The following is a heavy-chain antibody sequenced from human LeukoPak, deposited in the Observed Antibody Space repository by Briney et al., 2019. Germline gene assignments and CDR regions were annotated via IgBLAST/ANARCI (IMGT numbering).Heavy chain of an antibody. V-gene: IGHV3-23*01. Sequence: GGSLRLSCAASGFTFSSYAMSWVRQAPGKGLEWVSGISGSATNTYYADSVKGRFTISRDNSKNTVYLQMNSLRAEDTAVYYCAKAIVLLISGNAFDIWGQGTMVTVSS. J-gene: IGHJ3*02. D-gene: IGHD2/OR15-2a*01. CDR3: AKAIVLLISGNAFDI. CDR2: ISGSATNT. CDR1: GFTFSSYA.